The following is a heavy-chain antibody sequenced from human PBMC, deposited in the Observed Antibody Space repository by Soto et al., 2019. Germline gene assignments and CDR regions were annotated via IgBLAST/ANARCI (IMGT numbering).Heavy chain of an antibody. Sequence: EVQLLESGGGLVQPGGSLRLSCAASGFTFSSYALNWVRQAPGKGLEWVSVISGSGDNTYYADSVKGRFTISRDNSYNTLYLQMNSLRAEDTAVYYCAKDLGTDDFWSAYYTYYYMDVWGKGTTVTVSS. CDR3: AKDLGTDDFWSAYYTYYYMDV. J-gene: IGHJ6*03. D-gene: IGHD3-3*01. V-gene: IGHV3-23*01. CDR1: GFTFSSYA. CDR2: ISGSGDNT.